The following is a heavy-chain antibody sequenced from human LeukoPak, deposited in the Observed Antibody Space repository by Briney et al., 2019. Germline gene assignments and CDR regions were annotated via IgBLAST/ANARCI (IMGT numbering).Heavy chain of an antibody. V-gene: IGHV4-59*08. D-gene: IGHD6-19*01. CDR1: GGSINGYY. Sequence: SETLSLTCTVSGGSINGYYWSWIRQPPGKGLEWIGYIYYSGSTNYNPSLKSRVTISVDTSKNQFSLQLSSVTAADTAVYYCASVGGAVAVNYFDYWGQGTLVTVSS. J-gene: IGHJ4*02. CDR3: ASVGGAVAVNYFDY. CDR2: IYYSGST.